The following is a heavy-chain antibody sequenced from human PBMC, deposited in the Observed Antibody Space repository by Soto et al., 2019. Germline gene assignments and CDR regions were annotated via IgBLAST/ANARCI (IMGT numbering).Heavy chain of an antibody. CDR3: ARDSGSSDVAAAASWDS. CDR2: ISNDGSNK. Sequence: QVQLVESGGGVVQPGRSLRLSCAASGFTFSSYAMHWVRQAPGKGLEWVAVISNDGSNKYYADSVKGRFTISRDNSKNTLFLQMNSLKAEDTAVDYCARDSGSSDVAAAASWDSWCQGTLGTVSS. V-gene: IGHV3-30-3*01. CDR1: GFTFSSYA. J-gene: IGHJ4*02. D-gene: IGHD6-13*01.